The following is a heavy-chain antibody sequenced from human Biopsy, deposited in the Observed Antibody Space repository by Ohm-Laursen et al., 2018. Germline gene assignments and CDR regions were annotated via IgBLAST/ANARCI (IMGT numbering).Heavy chain of an antibody. V-gene: IGHV4-4*07. CDR2: IYPGGST. D-gene: IGHD3-22*01. CDR3: AKGYTDYSDSSGFSCYFRY. CDR1: GGDINNYY. J-gene: IGHJ4*02. Sequence: PSETLSLTCNVSGGDINNYYWSWIRQPAGKGLEWIGRIYPGGSTNYNPSLKSRVTMSVDTSKKQLSLRLRSVTAADTAMYYCAKGYTDYSDSSGFSCYFRYWGQGTLATVSS.